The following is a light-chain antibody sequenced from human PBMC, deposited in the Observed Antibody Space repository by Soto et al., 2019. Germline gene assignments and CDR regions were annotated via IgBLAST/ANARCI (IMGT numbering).Light chain of an antibody. CDR2: AAS. CDR1: QTISSW. CDR3: QKYNSAPT. V-gene: IGKV1-27*01. J-gene: IGKJ5*01. Sequence: DIQMTQSPSTLSASVGDRVTITCRASQTISSWLAWYQQKPGKAPKLLIYAASTLQSGVPSRFSGGGSGTDFTLTISSLQPEDVATYYCQKYNSAPTFGQGTRLEIK.